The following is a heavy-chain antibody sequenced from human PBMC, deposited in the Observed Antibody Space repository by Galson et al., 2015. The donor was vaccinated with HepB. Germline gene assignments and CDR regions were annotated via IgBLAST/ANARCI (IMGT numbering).Heavy chain of an antibody. D-gene: IGHD2-2*01. V-gene: IGHV3-21*01. CDR1: GFTSSSYS. CDR3: AGGRSSTSDDAFDI. J-gene: IGHJ3*02. CDR2: ISASSTYI. Sequence: SLRLSCAASGFTSSSYSMNWVRQAPGKGLEWVSSISASSTYIYYADSMKGRFTISRDNAKNSLYLQVNSLRAEDTAVYYCAGGRSSTSDDAFDIWGQGTMVTVSS.